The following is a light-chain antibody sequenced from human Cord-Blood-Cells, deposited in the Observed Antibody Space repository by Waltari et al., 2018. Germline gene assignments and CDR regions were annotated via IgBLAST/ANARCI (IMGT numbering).Light chain of an antibody. J-gene: IGKJ2*01. Sequence: DIQMTQSPSSLSASVGDRVTITCRASQSISSSLNWYQLKTGKAPKLLIYAASSLQSGVPSRFSCSGSVTDFTLTISSLQPEDFATYYCQQSYSTPYTFVQGTKLEIK. CDR3: QQSYSTPYT. CDR2: AAS. CDR1: QSISSS. V-gene: IGKV1-39*01.